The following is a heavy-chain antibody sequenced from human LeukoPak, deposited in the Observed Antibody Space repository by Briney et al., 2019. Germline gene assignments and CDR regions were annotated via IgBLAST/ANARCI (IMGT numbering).Heavy chain of an antibody. CDR3: AKFRKPMALLDAFDM. Sequence: GGSLRLSCVVSGFSFSSYGMNWVRQAPGKGLEWLSIISGSGSSTFYADSVKGRFTISRDNSKNTLYLQLNSLRAEATAVYFCAKFRKPMALLDAFDMWGQGTMVTVSS. V-gene: IGHV3-23*01. D-gene: IGHD1-14*01. CDR2: ISGSGSST. CDR1: GFSFSSYG. J-gene: IGHJ3*02.